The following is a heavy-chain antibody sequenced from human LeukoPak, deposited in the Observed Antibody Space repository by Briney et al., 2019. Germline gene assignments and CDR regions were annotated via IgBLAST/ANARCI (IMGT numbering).Heavy chain of an antibody. D-gene: IGHD3-22*01. J-gene: IGHJ4*02. CDR3: AKGSLYYYDSSGYHGPYDY. CDR2: ISYDGSNK. V-gene: IGHV3-30*18. CDR1: GFTFSSYG. Sequence: PGGSLRLSCGASGFTFSSYGMHWVRQAPGKGLEWVAVISYDGSNKYYADSVKGRFTISRDNSKNTLYLQMNSLRAEDTAVYYCAKGSLYYYDSSGYHGPYDYWGQGTLVTVSS.